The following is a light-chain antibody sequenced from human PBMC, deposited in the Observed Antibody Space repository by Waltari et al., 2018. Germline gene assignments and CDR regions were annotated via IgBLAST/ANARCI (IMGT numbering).Light chain of an antibody. V-gene: IGKV3D-15*01. CDR3: QQYNNLQT. CDR2: DAS. J-gene: IGKJ2*01. Sequence: EIVMTQSPAALSVSPVDRATLSCRASQSVTSNLAWYQKKRGHSPRLLIYDASIRATGIPARFSGRGSGTEFTLTISSLQSEDFAVYYCQQYNNLQTFGQGTKLELK. CDR1: QSVTSN.